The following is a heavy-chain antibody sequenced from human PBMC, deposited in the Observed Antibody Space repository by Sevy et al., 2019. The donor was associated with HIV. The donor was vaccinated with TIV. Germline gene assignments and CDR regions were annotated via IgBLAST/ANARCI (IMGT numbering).Heavy chain of an antibody. J-gene: IGHJ4*02. V-gene: IGHV3-15*01. CDR3: TTDFLTYYDSSGYYY. D-gene: IGHD3-22*01. CDR2: IKSKTDGGTT. CDR1: GFTFSNAW. Sequence: GGSLRLSCAASGFTFSNAWMSWVRQAPGKGLEWVGRIKSKTDGGTTDYAAPVKGRFTISRDDSKNTLYLQMNSLKTEDTAVYYYTTDFLTYYDSSGYYYWGQGTLVTVSS.